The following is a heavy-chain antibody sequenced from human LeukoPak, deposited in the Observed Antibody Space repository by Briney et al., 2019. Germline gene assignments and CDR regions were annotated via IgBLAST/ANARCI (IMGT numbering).Heavy chain of an antibody. Sequence: GGSLRLSCAASGFTVSSNYMSWVRQAPGKGLEWVSVIYSGGSTYYSDSVMGRFTISRHNSKNTLYLQMNSLRAEDTAVYYCAREVLVGATTYAFDIWGQGTMVTVSS. V-gene: IGHV3-53*04. CDR1: GFTVSSNY. J-gene: IGHJ3*02. CDR3: AREVLVGATTYAFDI. D-gene: IGHD1-26*01. CDR2: IYSGGST.